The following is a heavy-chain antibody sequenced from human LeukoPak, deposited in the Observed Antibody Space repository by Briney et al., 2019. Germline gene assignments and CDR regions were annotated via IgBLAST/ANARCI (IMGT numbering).Heavy chain of an antibody. CDR1: GFAFSAHG. Sequence: GGSLRLSCEASGFAFSAHGMSWVRQAPGKGLEWVSAIGGYGTTTYYGDSVRGRLTISRDNSRNTLYLQMNSLRAEDTAVYYCAKVQYSSSWDDAFDIWGQGTMVTVSS. V-gene: IGHV3-23*01. CDR2: IGGYGTTT. CDR3: AKVQYSSSWDDAFDI. J-gene: IGHJ3*02. D-gene: IGHD6-13*01.